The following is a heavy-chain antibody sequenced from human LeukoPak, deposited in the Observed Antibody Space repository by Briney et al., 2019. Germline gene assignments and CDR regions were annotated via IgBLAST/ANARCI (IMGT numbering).Heavy chain of an antibody. CDR1: GDSVASNSVS. D-gene: IGHD1-1*01. CDR3: ARDPVTKNAGLYFYL. CDR2: TYYRSKWYN. J-gene: IGHJ2*01. Sequence: SQTLSLTFAISGDSVASNSVSWNWIRQSPSRGLEWLGRTYYRSKWYNAYAVSVKSRISINPDTSKNQVSLQLKSVTPEDTAVYYCARDPVTKNAGLYFYLWGRGTFVTVST. V-gene: IGHV6-1*01.